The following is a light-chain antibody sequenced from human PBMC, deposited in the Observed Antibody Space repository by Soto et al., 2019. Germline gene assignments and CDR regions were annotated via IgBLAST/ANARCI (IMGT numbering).Light chain of an antibody. CDR1: QSISNY. CDR3: QQSYRTPFT. Sequence: DIQMTQSPSSLSASVGDRVTITCRASQSISNYLNWYQQKPGKAPKLLIYSASTLQSGVPSRFSGSGSATACTLTISSLQPDDFATYYCQQSYRTPFTFGQGTRLEIK. V-gene: IGKV1-39*01. CDR2: SAS. J-gene: IGKJ5*01.